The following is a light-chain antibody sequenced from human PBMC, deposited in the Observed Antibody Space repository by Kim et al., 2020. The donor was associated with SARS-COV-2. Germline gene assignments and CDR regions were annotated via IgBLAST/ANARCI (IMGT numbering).Light chain of an antibody. CDR1: KLGDKY. J-gene: IGLJ2*01. Sequence: SYELTQPPSVSVSPGQTASITCSGDKLGDKYACWYQQKPGQSPVLVIYQDNERPSGIPERFSGSNSGNTATLTISGTQAMDEADYYCQAWDSSTDVIFGG. V-gene: IGLV3-1*01. CDR3: QAWDSSTDVI. CDR2: QDN.